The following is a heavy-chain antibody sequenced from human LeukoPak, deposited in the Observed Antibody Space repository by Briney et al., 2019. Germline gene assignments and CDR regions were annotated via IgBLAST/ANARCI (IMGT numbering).Heavy chain of an antibody. V-gene: IGHV1-2*02. Sequence: ASVKVSCKAAGYTFTGYYMHWVRQAPGQGLEWMGWINPNSGGTNYAQKFQGRVTMTRDTSITTAYMELSRLGSDDTAVYYCARRYYVSGSYYTDYWGQGTLVTVSS. J-gene: IGHJ4*02. CDR1: GYTFTGYY. D-gene: IGHD3-10*01. CDR2: INPNSGGT. CDR3: ARRYYVSGSYYTDY.